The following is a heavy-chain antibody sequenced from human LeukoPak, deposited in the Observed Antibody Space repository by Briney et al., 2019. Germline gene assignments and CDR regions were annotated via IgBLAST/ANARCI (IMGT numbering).Heavy chain of an antibody. D-gene: IGHD6-6*01. J-gene: IGHJ4*02. V-gene: IGHV3-23*01. Sequence: GGSLRLSCAASGFTFSNSAMTWVRQSPGKGLEWVSDISASGDTTHYADSVKGRFTIPRDNSKNTLYLQMNGLRAEDTAVYYCAKDRLYYWGQGTLVTVSS. CDR2: ISASGDTT. CDR3: AKDRLYY. CDR1: GFTFSNSA.